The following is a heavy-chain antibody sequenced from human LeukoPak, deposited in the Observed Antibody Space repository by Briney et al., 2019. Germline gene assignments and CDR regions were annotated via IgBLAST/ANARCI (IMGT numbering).Heavy chain of an antibody. D-gene: IGHD3-22*01. CDR2: IYYSGST. J-gene: IGHJ6*03. V-gene: IGHV4-31*03. CDR3: ARENNDSRGYGGYYMDV. CDR1: GGAITSGSYY. Sequence: SETLSLTCTVSGGAITSGSYYWSWIRQHPGKGLEWIGYIYYSGSTYYNPSLKSRVTISVATSKSQFSLKLSSVTAADTAVYYCARENNDSRGYGGYYMDVWGKGTTVTVSS.